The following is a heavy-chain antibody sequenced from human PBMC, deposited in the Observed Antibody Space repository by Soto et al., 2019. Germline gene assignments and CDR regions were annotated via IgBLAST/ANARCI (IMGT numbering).Heavy chain of an antibody. V-gene: IGHV4-61*08. D-gene: IGHD6-13*01. CDR3: AREVLPGIAAQNWFYP. CDR1: GASISNLDYS. Sequence: PSETLFLTFSVSGASISNLDYSCAWIRQPQGQAPEYIGYIYKSATTNYNPSLKSRVTISVDTSKNQFSLKLSSVTAADTAVYYCAREVLPGIAAQNWFYPWGQGTLVTVSS. J-gene: IGHJ5*02. CDR2: IYKSATT.